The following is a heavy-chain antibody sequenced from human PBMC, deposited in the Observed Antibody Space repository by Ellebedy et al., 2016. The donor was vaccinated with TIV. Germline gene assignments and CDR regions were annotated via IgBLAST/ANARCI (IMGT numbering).Heavy chain of an antibody. Sequence: ASVKVSCXASGYTFTSYGISWVRQAPGQGLEWMGWISAYNGNTNYAQKLQGRVTMTTDTSTSTAYMELRSLRSDDTAVYYCARVSPWELNGEFFDYWGQGTLVTVSS. D-gene: IGHD1-26*01. V-gene: IGHV1-18*01. J-gene: IGHJ4*02. CDR3: ARVSPWELNGEFFDY. CDR1: GYTFTSYG. CDR2: ISAYNGNT.